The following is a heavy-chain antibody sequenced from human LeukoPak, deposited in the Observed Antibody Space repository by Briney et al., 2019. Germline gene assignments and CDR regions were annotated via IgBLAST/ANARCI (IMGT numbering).Heavy chain of an antibody. V-gene: IGHV3-7*03. Sequence: GGSLRLSCAASGLTSGSYWMSWVRHTPGKGLEWVANIKHDGSERNYMESVKGRFTISRDNGKNSLHLQMNNLRAEDTAVYYCAAGSGWSSEYWGQGPLVTVSS. J-gene: IGHJ4*02. CDR1: GLTSGSYW. CDR3: AAGSGWSSEY. D-gene: IGHD6-19*01. CDR2: IKHDGSER.